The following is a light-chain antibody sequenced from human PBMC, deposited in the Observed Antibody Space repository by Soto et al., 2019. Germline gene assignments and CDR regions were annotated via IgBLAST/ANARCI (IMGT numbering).Light chain of an antibody. Sequence: QSALTQPPSVSGSPGQSITISCTGTSSDVGGYNFVSWYQQPPGKAPKLMNYDVTHRPSGVSNRFSGSKSGNTASRTISSLQEDDESDYDCNAYTSGGVFGTGTKLTVL. CDR3: NAYTSGGV. CDR1: SSDVGGYNF. CDR2: DVT. J-gene: IGLJ1*01. V-gene: IGLV2-14*01.